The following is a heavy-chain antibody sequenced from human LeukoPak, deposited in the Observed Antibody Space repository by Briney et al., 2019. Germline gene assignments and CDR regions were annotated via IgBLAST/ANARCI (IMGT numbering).Heavy chain of an antibody. Sequence: GGSLRLSCAASEFTFSSFAMSWVRQAPGKGLEWLSAISGSGGTTYYADSVEGRFTISRDNSKNTLYLQMNSLRAEDTAVYYCARDRGYYDSSGINWFDPWGQGTLVTVSS. D-gene: IGHD3-22*01. J-gene: IGHJ5*02. CDR1: EFTFSSFA. CDR3: ARDRGYYDSSGINWFDP. CDR2: ISGSGGTT. V-gene: IGHV3-23*01.